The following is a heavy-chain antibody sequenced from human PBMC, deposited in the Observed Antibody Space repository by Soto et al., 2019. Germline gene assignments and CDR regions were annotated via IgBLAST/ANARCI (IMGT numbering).Heavy chain of an antibody. Sequence: GGSLRLSCAASGFTFSSYAMSWVRQAPGKGLEWVSAISGSGGSTYYADSVKGRFTISRDNSKNTLYLQMNSLRAEDTAVYYCAKERRTEYDFWSGYYTTPRVYHDAFDIWGQGTMVTVSS. CDR1: GFTFSSYA. CDR2: ISGSGGST. CDR3: AKERRTEYDFWSGYYTTPRVYHDAFDI. D-gene: IGHD3-3*01. J-gene: IGHJ3*02. V-gene: IGHV3-23*01.